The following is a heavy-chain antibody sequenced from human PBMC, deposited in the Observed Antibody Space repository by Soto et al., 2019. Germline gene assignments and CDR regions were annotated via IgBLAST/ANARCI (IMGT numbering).Heavy chain of an antibody. V-gene: IGHV4-4*02. Sequence: PSETLSLTCAVSGGSISSSNWWSWVRQPPGKGLEWIGEIYHSGSTNYNPSLKSRVTISVDKSKNQFSLKLSSVTAADTAVYYCASGFDSSGYVGFDPWGQGTLVTVSS. CDR1: GGSISSSNW. CDR2: IYHSGST. J-gene: IGHJ5*02. CDR3: ASGFDSSGYVGFDP. D-gene: IGHD3-22*01.